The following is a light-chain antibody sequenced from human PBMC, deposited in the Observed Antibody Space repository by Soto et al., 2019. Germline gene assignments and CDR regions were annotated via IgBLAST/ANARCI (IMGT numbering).Light chain of an antibody. Sequence: QAVVTQEPSFSVSPGGTVTLTCGLSSRSVSTSSYPSWYQQTPGQAPRTLIYSTNTRSSGVPDRFSGSILGNKAALTITGAQADDESDYYCVLYMGSGLSLFGGGTKLTVL. CDR2: STN. CDR1: SRSVSTSSY. J-gene: IGLJ2*01. CDR3: VLYMGSGLSL. V-gene: IGLV8-61*01.